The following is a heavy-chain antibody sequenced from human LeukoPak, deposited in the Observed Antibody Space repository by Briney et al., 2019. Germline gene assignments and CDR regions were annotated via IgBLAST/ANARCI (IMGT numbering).Heavy chain of an antibody. J-gene: IGHJ4*02. CDR2: ISNTGGST. V-gene: IGHV3-23*01. D-gene: IGHD1-26*01. CDR1: GFTFSNSG. CDR3: AREFGSYWGYFDY. Sequence: GGSLRLSCAASGFTFSNSGMSWVRQAPGKGLDWVSAISNTGGSTYYADSVKGRFTISRDNSKNTLYLQMNSLRAEDTAVYYCAREFGSYWGYFDYWGQGTLVTVSS.